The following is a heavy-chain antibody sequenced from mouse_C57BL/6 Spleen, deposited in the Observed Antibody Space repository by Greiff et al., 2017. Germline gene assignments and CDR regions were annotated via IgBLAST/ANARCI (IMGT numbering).Heavy chain of an antibody. CDR3: ARRIYYYGSSYAMDY. J-gene: IGHJ4*01. V-gene: IGHV5-17*01. Sequence: DVKLVESGGGLVKPGGSLKLSCAASGFTFSDYGMHWVRQAPEKGLEWVAYISSGSSTIYYADTVKGRFTISRDNAKNTLFLQMTSLRSEDTAMYYCARRIYYYGSSYAMDYWGQGTSVTVSS. CDR2: ISSGSSTI. D-gene: IGHD1-1*01. CDR1: GFTFSDYG.